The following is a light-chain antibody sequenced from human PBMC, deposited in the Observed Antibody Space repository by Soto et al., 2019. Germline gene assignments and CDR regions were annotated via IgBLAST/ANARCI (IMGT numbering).Light chain of an antibody. CDR1: PSVTNY. Sequence: EIVLTQSPATLSLSPWERATLSCRASPSVTNYLAWYQQKPGQAPRLLISGASSRATGIPDRFSGSGSGTDFTLTISRLEPEDFAVYYCQQYGSSPLTFGGGTKVDIK. V-gene: IGKV3-20*01. J-gene: IGKJ4*01. CDR2: GAS. CDR3: QQYGSSPLT.